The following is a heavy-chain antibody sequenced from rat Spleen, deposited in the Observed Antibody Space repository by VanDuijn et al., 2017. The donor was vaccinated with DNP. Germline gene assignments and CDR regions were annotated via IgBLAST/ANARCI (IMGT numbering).Heavy chain of an antibody. Sequence: EVQVLESGGGLVQPGNSLKLSCATSGFTFSTAWMYWYRQFPEKRLEWVARIKAKSNNYATDYTESVKGRFTISRDDSKSSIYLQMNNLKEEDTAIYYCARHRAIAAIWDYWGQGVMVTVSS. V-gene: IGHV6-6*01. CDR3: ARHRAIAAIWDY. CDR1: GFTFSTAW. D-gene: IGHD1-2*01. J-gene: IGHJ2*01. CDR2: IKAKSNNYAT.